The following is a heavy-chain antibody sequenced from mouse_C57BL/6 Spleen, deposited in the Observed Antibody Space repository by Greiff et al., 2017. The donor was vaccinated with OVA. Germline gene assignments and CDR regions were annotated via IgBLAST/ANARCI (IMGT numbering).Heavy chain of an antibody. CDR2: INPSNGGT. CDR3: ARDGYYGSRLNY. V-gene: IGHV1-53*01. Sequence: VKLQQPGTELVKPGASVKLSCKASGYTFTSYWMHWVKQRPGQGLEWIGNINPSNGGTNYNEKFKSKATLTVDKSSSTAYMQLSSLTSEDSAVYYCARDGYYGSRLNYWGQGTTLTVSS. CDR1: GYTFTSYW. J-gene: IGHJ2*01. D-gene: IGHD1-1*01.